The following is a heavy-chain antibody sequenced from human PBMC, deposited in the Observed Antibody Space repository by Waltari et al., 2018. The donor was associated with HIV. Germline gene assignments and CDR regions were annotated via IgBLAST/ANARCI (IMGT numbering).Heavy chain of an antibody. CDR3: ARQQLGSGALDL. V-gene: IGHV3-21*02. J-gene: IGHJ4*02. CDR2: ISSCTSYI. CDR1: GLTFRPDP. D-gene: IGHD3-10*02. Sequence: EVQLVESGGGLVTPGGSLRLSCTAPGLTFRPDPMNWVRQAPGKGLEWVSSISSCTSYIYYADSVTGRFTVSRDNAKNSLFLQMNSLRADDTAVYYCARQQLGSGALDLWGQGTLVTVSS.